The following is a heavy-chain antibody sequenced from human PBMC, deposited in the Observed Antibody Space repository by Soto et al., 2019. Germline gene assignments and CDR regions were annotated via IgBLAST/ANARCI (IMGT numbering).Heavy chain of an antibody. V-gene: IGHV4-39*01. CDR1: GGSISSSSYY. J-gene: IGHJ4*02. D-gene: IGHD3-3*02. CDR3: ARLIFGVVIMD. Sequence: SETLSLTCTVSGGSISSSSYYWGWIRQPPGKGLEWIGSIYYSGSTYYNPSLKSRVTISVDTSKNQFSLKLSSVTAADTAVYYCARLIFGVVIMDWGQGTLVTVSS. CDR2: IYYSGST.